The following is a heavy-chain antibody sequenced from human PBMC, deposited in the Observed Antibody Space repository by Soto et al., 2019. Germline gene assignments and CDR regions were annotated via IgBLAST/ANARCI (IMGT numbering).Heavy chain of an antibody. CDR3: VRDKGSYQETWFDP. V-gene: IGHV4-4*07. CDR1: GGSMTSYY. D-gene: IGHD3-16*02. J-gene: IGHJ5*02. Sequence: QVQLQESXXXXXXXXETLSLTCXVSGGSMTSYYWSWIRKSAGXXLEWIGRIYISGLTNYNPSLESRVTMSVDTSKNQFSLRLSSVTAADTAVYYCVRDKGSYQETWFDPWGQGILVSVSS. CDR2: IYISGLT.